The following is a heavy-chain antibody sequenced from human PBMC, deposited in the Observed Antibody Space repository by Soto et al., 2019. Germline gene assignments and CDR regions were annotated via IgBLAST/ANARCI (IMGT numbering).Heavy chain of an antibody. J-gene: IGHJ4*02. V-gene: IGHV3-30*18. CDR2: ISYDGVNK. Sequence: QVQLVESGGGVVQPGRSLRLSCAASGFTFSTYGMHWVRQAPGKGLEWVAVISYDGVNKYYADSVKGRFTISRDNSKNTLYLQMNSLRAEDTAVYYCAKSVYNWNDGFFDYWGQGTVVTVSS. D-gene: IGHD1-1*01. CDR1: GFTFSTYG. CDR3: AKSVYNWNDGFFDY.